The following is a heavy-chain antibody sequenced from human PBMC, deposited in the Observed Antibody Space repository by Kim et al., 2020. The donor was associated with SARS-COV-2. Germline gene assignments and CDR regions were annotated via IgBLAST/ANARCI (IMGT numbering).Heavy chain of an antibody. CDR2: TYYRSKWYN. J-gene: IGHJ6*02. CDR1: GDSVSSNSAA. Sequence: SQTLSLTCAISGDSVSSNSAAWNWIRQSPSRGLEWLGRTYYRSKWYNDYAVSVKSRITINPDTSKNQFSLQLNSVTPEDTAVYYCARDLQQQLVLPMTAIVEYYYYGMDVWGQGTTVTVSS. CDR3: ARDLQQQLVLPMTAIVEYYYYGMDV. V-gene: IGHV6-1*01. D-gene: IGHD6-13*01.